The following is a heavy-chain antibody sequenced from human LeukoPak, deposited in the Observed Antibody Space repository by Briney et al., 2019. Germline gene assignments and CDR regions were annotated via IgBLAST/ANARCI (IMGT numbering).Heavy chain of an antibody. D-gene: IGHD2-2*01. CDR1: GFTFSSYG. V-gene: IGHV3-30*02. Sequence: GGSLRLSCAASGFTFSSYGMHWVRQAPGKGLEWVAVIWYGGSNKYYADSVKGRFTISRDNSKNTLYLQMNSLRAEDTAVYYCAKEYCSRTSCYSGYFDYWGQGTLATVSS. CDR2: IWYGGSNK. J-gene: IGHJ4*02. CDR3: AKEYCSRTSCYSGYFDY.